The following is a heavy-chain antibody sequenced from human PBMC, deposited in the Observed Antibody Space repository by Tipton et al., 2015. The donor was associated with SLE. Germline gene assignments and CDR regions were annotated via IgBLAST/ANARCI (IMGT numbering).Heavy chain of an antibody. CDR3: ARIRSSTSPNPFDY. Sequence: SLRLSCAASGFTFSSYEMNWVRQAPGKGLEWVAVISYDGSNKYYADSVKGRFTISRDNSKNTLYLQMNSLRAEDTAVYYCARIRSSTSPNPFDYWGQGTLVTVSS. CDR2: ISYDGSNK. D-gene: IGHD2-2*01. J-gene: IGHJ4*02. CDR1: GFTFSSYE. V-gene: IGHV3-30-3*01.